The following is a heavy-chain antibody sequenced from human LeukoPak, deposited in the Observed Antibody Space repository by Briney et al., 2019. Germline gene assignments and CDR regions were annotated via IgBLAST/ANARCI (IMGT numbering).Heavy chain of an antibody. CDR1: GFTFSSYA. Sequence: PGGSLRLSCAASGFTFSSYAMSWVRQAPGKGLEWVSLISWDGDTTHYADSVKGRFTISRDNSKNSLYLQMNSLRAEDTALYYCAKDGYSSSGYYMDVWGKGTTVTVSS. CDR3: AKDGYSSSGYYMDV. D-gene: IGHD6-13*01. J-gene: IGHJ6*03. V-gene: IGHV3-43D*03. CDR2: ISWDGDTT.